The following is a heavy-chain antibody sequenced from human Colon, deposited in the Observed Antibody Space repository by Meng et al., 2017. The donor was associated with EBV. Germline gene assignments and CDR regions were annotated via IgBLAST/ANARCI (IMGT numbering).Heavy chain of an antibody. CDR2: IHHSGSA. CDR3: ASFDHIPRRNYFDY. V-gene: IGHV4-30-4*01. D-gene: IGHD2-21*01. CDR1: GGSMSSGNYY. Sequence: RLQGSGPGLVEPSQTLSLTCTVSGGSMSSGNYYWSWIRQPPGKGLEWIGYIHHSGSAYYNPSLKSRVSISVDTSKNQFSLNLNSMTAADTAVYYCASFDHIPRRNYFDYWGQGTLVTVSS. J-gene: IGHJ4*02.